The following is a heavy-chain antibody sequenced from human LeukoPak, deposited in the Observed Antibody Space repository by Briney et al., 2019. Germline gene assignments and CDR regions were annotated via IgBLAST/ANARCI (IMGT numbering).Heavy chain of an antibody. D-gene: IGHD3-22*01. Sequence: PGGSLRLSCAASGFTFSSYAMSWVRQAPGKGLEWVSAISGSGGSTYYADSVKGRFTISRGNSKNTLYLQMNSLRAEDTAVYYCANAYYYDSSGYYVGAFDIWGQGTMVTVSS. CDR2: ISGSGGST. CDR3: ANAYYYDSSGYYVGAFDI. J-gene: IGHJ3*02. CDR1: GFTFSSYA. V-gene: IGHV3-23*01.